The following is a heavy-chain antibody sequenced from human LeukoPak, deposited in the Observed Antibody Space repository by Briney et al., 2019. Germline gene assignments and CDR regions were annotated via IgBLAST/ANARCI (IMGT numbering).Heavy chain of an antibody. D-gene: IGHD3-10*01. CDR1: GFTFSSYS. J-gene: IGHJ4*02. Sequence: PGGSLRLSCAASGFTFSSYSMNWVRQAPGKGLEWVSPISSSSSYIYYADSVKGRFTISRDNAKNSLYLQMNSLRAEDTAVYYCASHLEYYYGSGSYYTNWGQGTLVTVSS. CDR2: ISSSSSYI. CDR3: ASHLEYYYGSGSYYTN. V-gene: IGHV3-21*01.